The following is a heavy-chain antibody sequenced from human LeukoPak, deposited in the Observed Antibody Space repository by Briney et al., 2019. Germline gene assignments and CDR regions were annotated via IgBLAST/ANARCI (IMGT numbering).Heavy chain of an antibody. CDR3: ARAYYSGGSCHLKNLYYYGMDV. Sequence: PSETLSLTCAVYGGSFSGYYWGWIRQPPGKGLEWIGEINHSGSTNYNPSLKSRVTISVDTSKNQFSLKLSSVTAADTAVYYCARAYYSGGSCHLKNLYYYGMDVWGQGTTVTVSS. CDR2: INHSGST. CDR1: GGSFSGYY. V-gene: IGHV4-34*01. J-gene: IGHJ6*02. D-gene: IGHD2-15*01.